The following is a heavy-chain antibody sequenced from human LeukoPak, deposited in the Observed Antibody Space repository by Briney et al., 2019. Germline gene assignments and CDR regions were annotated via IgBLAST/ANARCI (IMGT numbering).Heavy chain of an antibody. Sequence: AGGSLRLSCAASGFTFSSYAMSWVRQAPGKGLEWDSVIYSGGSTYYADSVKGRFTISRDNSKNTLYLQMNSLRAEDTAVYYCARWGWASDGRGFDYWGQGTLVTVSS. D-gene: IGHD3-10*01. CDR3: ARWGWASDGRGFDY. J-gene: IGHJ4*02. CDR2: IYSGGST. CDR1: GFTFSSYA. V-gene: IGHV3-53*01.